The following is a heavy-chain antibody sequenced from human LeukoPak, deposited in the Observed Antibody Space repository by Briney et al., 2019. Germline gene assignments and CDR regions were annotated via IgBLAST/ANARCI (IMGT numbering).Heavy chain of an antibody. CDR3: ARKHNRNYRYLDV. Sequence: SETLSLTCAVYGGSFSDYCWSWVRQPPGKGLEWIGEINHSGSTNYNPSLKSRVTISVDTSKSQFSLKLSSVTAADPAVYYCARKHNRNYRYLDVWGKGTTVTGSS. CDR1: GGSFSDYC. V-gene: IGHV4-34*01. CDR2: INHSGST. D-gene: IGHD1-7*01. J-gene: IGHJ6*03.